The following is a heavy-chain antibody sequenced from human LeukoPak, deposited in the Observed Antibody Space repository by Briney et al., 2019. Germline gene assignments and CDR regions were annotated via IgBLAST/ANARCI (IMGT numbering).Heavy chain of an antibody. CDR1: GGTFSSYA. J-gene: IGHJ4*02. CDR2: IIPIFGTA. CDR3: ARTKNRYSSGWLYPFHFGY. Sequence: SVTVSCKASGGTFSSYAISWVRQAPGQGLEWMGGIIPIFGTANYAQKFQGRVTITADESTSTAYMELSSLRSEDTAVYYCARTKNRYSSGWLYPFHFGYWGQGTLVTVSS. D-gene: IGHD6-19*01. V-gene: IGHV1-69*13.